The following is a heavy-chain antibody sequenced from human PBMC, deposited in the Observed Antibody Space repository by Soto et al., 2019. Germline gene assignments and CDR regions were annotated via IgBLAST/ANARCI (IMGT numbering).Heavy chain of an antibody. CDR1: GYTFTSYA. Sequence: QVQLVQSGAEVKKPGASVKDSCKASGYTFTSYAMHWVRQAPGQRLEWMGWINAGNGNTKYSQKFQGRVTITRDPSASTAYMELSSLRSEDTDVYYCARGLTGYLHYFEYWGQGTPVTVSS. CDR3: ARGLTGYLHYFEY. CDR2: INAGNGNT. J-gene: IGHJ4*02. D-gene: IGHD3-9*01. V-gene: IGHV1-3*01.